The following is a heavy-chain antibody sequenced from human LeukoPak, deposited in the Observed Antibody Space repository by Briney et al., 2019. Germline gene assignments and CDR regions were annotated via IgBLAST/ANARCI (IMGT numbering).Heavy chain of an antibody. V-gene: IGHV3-15*01. CDR3: TSNLLHCGGDCYHFDY. J-gene: IGHJ4*02. CDR1: GFTFSNAW. D-gene: IGHD2-21*02. CDR2: IKSKSDSGTT. Sequence: GGSLRLSCAASGFTFSNAWMSWVRQAPGKGLEWVGRIKSKSDSGTTDYAAPVKGRFTISRDDSKNTLFLQMNSLKTEDTAVYYCTSNLLHCGGDCYHFDYWGQGTLVTVSS.